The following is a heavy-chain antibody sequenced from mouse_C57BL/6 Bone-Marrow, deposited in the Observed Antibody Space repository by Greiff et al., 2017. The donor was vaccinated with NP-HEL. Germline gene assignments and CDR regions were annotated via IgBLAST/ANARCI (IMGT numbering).Heavy chain of an antibody. CDR3: TRSNYSNYVSAMDY. Sequence: VKLMESGAELVRPGASVTLSCKASGYTFTDYEMHWVKQTPVHGLEWIGAIDPETGGTAYNQKFKGKAILTADKSSSTAYMELRSLTSEDSAVYYCTRSNYSNYVSAMDYWGQGTSVTVSS. CDR2: IDPETGGT. D-gene: IGHD2-5*01. J-gene: IGHJ4*01. V-gene: IGHV1-15*01. CDR1: GYTFTDYE.